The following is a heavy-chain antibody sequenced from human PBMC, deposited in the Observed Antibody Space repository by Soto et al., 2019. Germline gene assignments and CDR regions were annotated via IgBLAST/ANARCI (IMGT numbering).Heavy chain of an antibody. D-gene: IGHD3-22*01. CDR3: ARGRTFYDGSGYYSP. CDR1: GYTFTSYD. CDR2: MNPNSGNT. Sequence: QVQLVQSGAEVKKPGASVKVSCKASGYTFTSYDINWVRQATGQGLEWMGWMNPNSGNTGHAQKFQGRVTMTTTTSISTAYMELSSLRSEDTAVYYCARGRTFYDGSGYYSPWGQGTLVTVSS. V-gene: IGHV1-8*01. J-gene: IGHJ5*02.